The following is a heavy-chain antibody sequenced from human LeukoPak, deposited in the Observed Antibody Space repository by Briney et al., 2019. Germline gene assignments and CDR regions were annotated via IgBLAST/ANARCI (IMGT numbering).Heavy chain of an antibody. D-gene: IGHD6-6*01. Sequence: GGSLRLSCAASGFTFSSYAMSWVRQSPGKGLEWVSAISGSGGSTYYADSVKGRFTISRDNSKNTLYLQMNSLRAEDTAVYYCAKAPYSSSLDYYYMDVWGKGTTVTVSS. V-gene: IGHV3-23*01. CDR3: AKAPYSSSLDYYYMDV. J-gene: IGHJ6*03. CDR2: ISGSGGST. CDR1: GFTFSSYA.